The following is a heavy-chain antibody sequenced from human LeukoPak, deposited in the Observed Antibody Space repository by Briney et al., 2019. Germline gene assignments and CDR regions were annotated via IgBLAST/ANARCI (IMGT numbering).Heavy chain of an antibody. CDR3: ARTPRSGPEVPFDP. CDR2: IRDSGAIT. CDR1: GFTFSSYT. V-gene: IGHV3-23*01. J-gene: IGHJ5*02. Sequence: GGSLRLSCAASGFTFSSYTMTWVRQAPGKGPEWVAAIRDSGAITYYADSVKGRFIVSRDNSQNTLYLQMHGLRAEDTAVYYCARTPRSGPEVPFDPWGQGTLVVVSS. D-gene: IGHD6-19*01.